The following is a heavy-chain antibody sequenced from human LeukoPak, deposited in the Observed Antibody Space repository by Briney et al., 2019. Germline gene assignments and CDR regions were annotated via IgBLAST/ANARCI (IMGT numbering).Heavy chain of an antibody. CDR3: ARGMRNDILTGTPPAAYGMDV. J-gene: IGHJ6*02. V-gene: IGHV4-39*07. CDR2: INHSGST. CDR1: GGSISSSGYY. Sequence: PSETLSLTCIVSGGSISSSGYYWGWIRQPPGKGLEWIGEINHSGSTNYNPSLKSRVTISVDTSKNQFSLKLSSVTAADTAVYYCARGMRNDILTGTPPAAYGMDVWGQGTTVTVSS. D-gene: IGHD3-9*01.